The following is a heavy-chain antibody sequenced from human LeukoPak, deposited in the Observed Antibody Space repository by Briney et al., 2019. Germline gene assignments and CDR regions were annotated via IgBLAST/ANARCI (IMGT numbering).Heavy chain of an antibody. V-gene: IGHV3-21*04. CDR2: ISTSSSYI. CDR1: GFTFSSYS. D-gene: IGHD6-19*01. Sequence: PGGSLRLSCAASGFTFSSYSMNWVRQAPGKGLEWVSSISTSSSYIYYADSVKGRFTISRDNSKNTLYLQMNSLRAEDTAVYYCYSGWPGDYWGQGTLVTVSS. J-gene: IGHJ4*02. CDR3: YSGWPGDY.